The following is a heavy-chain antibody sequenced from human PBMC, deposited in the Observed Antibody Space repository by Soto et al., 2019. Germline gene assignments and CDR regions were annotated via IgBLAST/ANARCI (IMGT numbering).Heavy chain of an antibody. CDR1: GGYISSYY. J-gene: IGHJ6*02. Sequence: PSETLSLTCTVSGGYISSYYWSWIRQPPGKGLEWIGYIYYSGSTNYNPSLKSRVTISVDTSKNQFSLKLSSVTAADTAVYYCARVGYSYGYYYYGMDVWGQGTTVTVS. V-gene: IGHV4-59*01. CDR2: IYYSGST. D-gene: IGHD5-18*01. CDR3: ARVGYSYGYYYYGMDV.